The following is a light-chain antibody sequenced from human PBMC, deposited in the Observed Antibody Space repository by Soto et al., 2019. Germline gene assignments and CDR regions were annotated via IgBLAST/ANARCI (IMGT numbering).Light chain of an antibody. CDR3: CSHRGYISFYV. CDR1: SSDIGSYNH. Sequence: QSALTQPASVSGSPGQSITISCSGTSSDIGSYNHVAWYQQFPGKSPKLMIYADSDRPPGVSDRFSGSKSGITASLTISGLQAEDEADYYCCSHRGYISFYVFGTGTKVTVL. CDR2: ADS. J-gene: IGLJ1*01. V-gene: IGLV2-14*03.